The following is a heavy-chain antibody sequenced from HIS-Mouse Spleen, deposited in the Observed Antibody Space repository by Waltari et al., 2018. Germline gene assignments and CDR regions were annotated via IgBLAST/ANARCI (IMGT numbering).Heavy chain of an antibody. Sequence: EVQLVESGGGLVQPGGSLRLSCAASGFTLSSVWMSWVRQAPGKGLEWVANIKQDGSEKYYVDSVKGRFTISRDNAKNSLYLQMNSLRAEDTAVYYCARDGGTGDFDYWGQGTLVTVSS. J-gene: IGHJ4*02. CDR1: GFTLSSVW. D-gene: IGHD7-27*01. CDR3: ARDGGTGDFDY. V-gene: IGHV3-7*01. CDR2: IKQDGSEK.